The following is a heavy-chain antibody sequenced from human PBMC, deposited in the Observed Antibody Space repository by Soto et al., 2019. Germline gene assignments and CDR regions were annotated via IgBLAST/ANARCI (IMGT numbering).Heavy chain of an antibody. J-gene: IGHJ6*02. CDR3: AKAGQLVSGCYYYYCMDV. Sequence: EVQLLESGGGLVQPGGSLRLSCAASGFTFSSYAMRWVRQAPGKGLEWVSAISGSGGSTYYADSVKGRFTISRDNSKNTQFLQRNIARDEETAVYYCAKAGQLVSGCYYYYCMDVWGQGTTVTVSS. CDR2: ISGSGGST. V-gene: IGHV3-23*01. D-gene: IGHD6-13*01. CDR1: GFTFSSYA.